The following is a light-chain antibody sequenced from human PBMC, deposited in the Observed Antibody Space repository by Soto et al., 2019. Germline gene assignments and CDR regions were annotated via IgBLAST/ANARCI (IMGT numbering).Light chain of an antibody. Sequence: QSALTQPASVSGSPGQSITVSCTGTSSDVGNYDFVSWFQQHPGKAPKLMIYEDTKRPSGVSNRFSGSKSGNTASLTISGLQAEDEADYYCCSFAGSFTVFGGGTKLTVL. CDR1: SSDVGNYDF. V-gene: IGLV2-23*01. CDR2: EDT. J-gene: IGLJ2*01. CDR3: CSFAGSFTV.